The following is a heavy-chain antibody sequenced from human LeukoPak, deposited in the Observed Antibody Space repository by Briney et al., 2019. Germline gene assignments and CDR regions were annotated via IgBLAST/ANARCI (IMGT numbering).Heavy chain of an antibody. J-gene: IGHJ4*02. CDR2: ISGSGGST. CDR3: AKDFGIFWGIDY. CDR1: GFTFSSYA. D-gene: IGHD3-9*01. Sequence: GGSLRLSCAASGFTFSSYAMSWVRQTPGKGLEWVSAISGSGGSTYYADSVKGRFTISRDNSKNTLYLQMNSLRAEDTAVYYCAKDFGIFWGIDYWGQGTLVTVSS. V-gene: IGHV3-23*01.